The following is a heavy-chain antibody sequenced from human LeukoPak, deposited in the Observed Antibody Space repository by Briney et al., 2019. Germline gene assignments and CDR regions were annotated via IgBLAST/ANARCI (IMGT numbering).Heavy chain of an antibody. D-gene: IGHD6-19*01. CDR2: INPNSGGT. J-gene: IGHJ4*02. CDR3: ARVMSDIAVAGLDY. V-gene: IGHV1-2*02. Sequence: GASVKVSCKASGYTFTGYYMHWVRQAPGQGLEWMGWINPNSGGTNYAQKFQGRVTMTRDASISTAYMELSRLRSDDTAVYYCARVMSDIAVAGLDYWGQGTLVTVSS. CDR1: GYTFTGYY.